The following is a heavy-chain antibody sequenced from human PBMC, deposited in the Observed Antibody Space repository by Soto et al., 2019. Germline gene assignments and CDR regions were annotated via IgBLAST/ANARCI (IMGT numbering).Heavy chain of an antibody. Sequence: SXTCVVSNFSISSGYYWGWIRQSPGKGLEWIASIYRSGTTSYNPSLKSRVTISVDPSKNQFSLMLTAVTAADTAVYYCARTHSGSYYSVFNYWGRGSLVTVSS. CDR3: ARTHSGSYYSVFNY. J-gene: IGHJ4*02. CDR1: NFSISSGYY. D-gene: IGHD1-26*01. CDR2: IYRSGTT. V-gene: IGHV4-38-2*01.